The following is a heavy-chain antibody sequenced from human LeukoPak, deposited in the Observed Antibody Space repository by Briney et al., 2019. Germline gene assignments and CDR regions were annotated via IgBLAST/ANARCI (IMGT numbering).Heavy chain of an antibody. D-gene: IGHD6-13*01. Sequence: ASVKVSCKASGSTFTSYAMHWVRQAPGQRLEWMGWINAGNGNTKYSQKFQGRVTITRDTSASTAYMELGSLRSEDTAVYYCARGGIAAGFDYWGQGTLVTVSS. J-gene: IGHJ4*02. CDR3: ARGGIAAGFDY. CDR1: GSTFTSYA. CDR2: INAGNGNT. V-gene: IGHV1-3*01.